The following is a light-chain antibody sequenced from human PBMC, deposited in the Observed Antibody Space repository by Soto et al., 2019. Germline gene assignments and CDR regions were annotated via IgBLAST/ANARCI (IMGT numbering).Light chain of an antibody. CDR2: WAS. CDR1: QSLFHSSNNKDY. V-gene: IGKV4-1*01. Sequence: DIVMTQSPDSLAVSLGERATINCKSSQSLFHSSNNKDYLAWYQQKPGQPPRLLIYWASTRESGVPERFSGSGSGTDFTLTVSSLQAEDVAIYYCQQYFNTPWTFGQGTKVEIK. CDR3: QQYFNTPWT. J-gene: IGKJ1*01.